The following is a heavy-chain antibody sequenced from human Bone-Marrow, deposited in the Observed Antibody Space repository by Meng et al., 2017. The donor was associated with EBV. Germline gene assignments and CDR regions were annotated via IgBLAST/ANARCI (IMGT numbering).Heavy chain of an antibody. CDR1: GFTFSDYY. V-gene: IGHV3-11*01. CDR2: ISSSGSTI. Sequence: QVQLVEXXXXXVKPGGXXXLSCAASGFTFSDYYMSWIRQAPGKGLEWVSYISSSGSTIYYADSVKGRFTISRDNAKNSLYLQMNSLRAEDTAVYYCARVGGYSEFDFDYWGQGTLVTVSS. J-gene: IGHJ4*02. D-gene: IGHD5-18*01. CDR3: ARVGGYSEFDFDY.